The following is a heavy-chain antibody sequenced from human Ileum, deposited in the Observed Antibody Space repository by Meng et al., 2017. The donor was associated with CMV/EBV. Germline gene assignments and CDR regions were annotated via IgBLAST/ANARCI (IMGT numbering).Heavy chain of an antibody. CDR3: ARGVAGGPFDY. V-gene: IGHV4-34*01. D-gene: IGHD2-15*01. Sequence: HVQLQQCGAGLLKPSVPLSLPCAVYGGSFSGYYWSWIRQPPGKGLEWIGEINHSGSTNYNPSLKSRVTISVDTSKNQFFLKLSSVTAADTAVYYCARGVAGGPFDYWGQGTLVTASS. CDR2: INHSGST. J-gene: IGHJ4*02. CDR1: GGSFSGYY.